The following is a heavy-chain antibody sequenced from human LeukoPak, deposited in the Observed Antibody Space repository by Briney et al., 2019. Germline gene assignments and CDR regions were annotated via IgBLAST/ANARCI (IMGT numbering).Heavy chain of an antibody. D-gene: IGHD3-22*01. CDR2: ISYDGSNK. Sequence: PGRSLRLSCAASGFTFSSYGMHWVRQAPGKGLEWVAVISYDGSNKYYADSVKGRFTISRDNSKNTLYLQMNSLRAEDTAVYYCLVIDHLNYYDSSGYSDYWGQGTLVTVSS. V-gene: IGHV3-30*03. J-gene: IGHJ4*02. CDR3: LVIDHLNYYDSSGYSDY. CDR1: GFTFSSYG.